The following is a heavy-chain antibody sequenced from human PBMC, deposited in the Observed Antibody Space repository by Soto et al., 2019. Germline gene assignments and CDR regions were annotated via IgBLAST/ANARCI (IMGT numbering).Heavy chain of an antibody. CDR2: IVVDSGNT. CDR1: GFTFTSSA. Sequence: ASVKVSCKASGFTFTSSAVQWVRQARGQRLEWIGWIVVDSGNTNYAQKFQERVTITRDMSTSTAYMELSSLRSEDTAVYYCAADRAAADPYYYYYMDVWGKGTTVTVSS. J-gene: IGHJ6*03. CDR3: AADRAAADPYYYYYMDV. D-gene: IGHD6-13*01. V-gene: IGHV1-58*01.